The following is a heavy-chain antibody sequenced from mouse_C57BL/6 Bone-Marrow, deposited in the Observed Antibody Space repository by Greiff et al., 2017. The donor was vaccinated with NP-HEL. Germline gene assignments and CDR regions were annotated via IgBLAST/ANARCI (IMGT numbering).Heavy chain of an antibody. J-gene: IGHJ3*01. CDR2: IYPGSGST. CDR1: GSTFTSYW. Sequence: QVQLQQPGAELVKPGASVKMSCKASGSTFTSYWITWVKQRPGQGLEWIGDIYPGSGSTNSNEKFKSKATLTVDTSSSTAYMQLSRLQSEDSAVYYCARRGGGDGFAYWRQGTLVTVSA. V-gene: IGHV1-55*01. CDR3: ARRGGGDGFAY.